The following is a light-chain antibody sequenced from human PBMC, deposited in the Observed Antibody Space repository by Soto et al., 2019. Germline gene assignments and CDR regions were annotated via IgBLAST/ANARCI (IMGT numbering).Light chain of an antibody. CDR3: NSLSSSRIWV. CDR1: SNDIGGYNY. CDR2: EVT. J-gene: IGLJ3*02. Sequence: QSALTQPASVSGSPGQSITISCSGTSNDIGGYNYVSWYQHHPGKAPKLMIFEVTNRPSGVSNRFSGSKSGNTASLTISGLHLEDEGDYFCNSLSSSRIWVFGGGTKVTVL. V-gene: IGLV2-14*01.